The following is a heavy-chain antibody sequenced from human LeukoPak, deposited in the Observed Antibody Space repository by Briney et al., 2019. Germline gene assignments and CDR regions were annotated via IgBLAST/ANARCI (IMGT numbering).Heavy chain of an antibody. D-gene: IGHD6-13*01. CDR1: GFIFSTYD. Sequence: QPGRSLRLSCAASGFIFSTYDIHWVRQSPGKGLEWVAVIWYDGSNENYADSVKGRFTISRDNSKNTVYLQMNTLRAEDTAVYYCARESSSKNYLYGMDVWGQGTTVTVSS. V-gene: IGHV3-33*01. J-gene: IGHJ6*02. CDR2: IWYDGSNE. CDR3: ARESSSKNYLYGMDV.